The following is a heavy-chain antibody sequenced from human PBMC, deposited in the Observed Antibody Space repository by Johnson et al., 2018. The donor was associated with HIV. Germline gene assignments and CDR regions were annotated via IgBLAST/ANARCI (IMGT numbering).Heavy chain of an antibody. CDR1: GFTFSDHY. V-gene: IGHV3-11*04. CDR2: ISWNTGSI. J-gene: IGHJ3*02. Sequence: VQLVESGGGLVKPGGSLRLSCAASGFTFSDHYMSWIRQAPGKGLEWVAGISWNTGSIGYADSVKGRFSISRDNVKNSLYLQMNSLRAEDTAVYYCARDRSENAFDIWGQGTMVTVSS. CDR3: ARDRSENAFDI.